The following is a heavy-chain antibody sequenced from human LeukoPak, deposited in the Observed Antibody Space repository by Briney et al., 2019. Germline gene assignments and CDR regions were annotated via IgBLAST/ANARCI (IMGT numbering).Heavy chain of an antibody. D-gene: IGHD6-19*01. CDR2: ISYDGSNK. V-gene: IGHV3-30-3*01. J-gene: IGHJ4*02. Sequence: PGRSLRLSCAASGFTFSSYAMLWVRQAPGKGLEGVAVISYDGSNKYYADSVKGRFTISRDNSKNTLYLQMNSLRAEDTAVYYCASHSSAVAGTSYLFDYWGQGPLVTVSS. CDR3: ASHSSAVAGTSYLFDY. CDR1: GFTFSSYA.